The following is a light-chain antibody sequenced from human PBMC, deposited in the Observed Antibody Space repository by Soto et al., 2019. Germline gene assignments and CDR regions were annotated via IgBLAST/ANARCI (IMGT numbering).Light chain of an antibody. CDR1: QDSSNY. CDR2: DAS. CDR3: QQYDNLPLT. J-gene: IGKJ4*01. Sequence: DIQMTQSPSSLSASVGDRVTITCKASQDSSNYLNWYQQKPVKAPKLLIYDASNLETGVPSRFSGSGSGTDFTFTISSLQPEDIATYYCQQYDNLPLTFGGGTKVEIK. V-gene: IGKV1-33*01.